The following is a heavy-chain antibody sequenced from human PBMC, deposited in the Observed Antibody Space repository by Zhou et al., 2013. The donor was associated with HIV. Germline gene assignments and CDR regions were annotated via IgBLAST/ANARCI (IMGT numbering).Heavy chain of an antibody. V-gene: IGHV1-18*01. D-gene: IGHD6-25*01. CDR3: ARALSATWIGGGFFYMDV. Sequence: QVQLLQSGAEVKKPGSSVKVSCKASGGTFSSNAISWVRQAPGQGLEWMGWISSYRGHTNYAQKLQGRVSVTTDTSTNTAYMELRSLRSDDTAVYYCARALSATWIGGGFFYMDVWGKGTTVTVSS. CDR2: ISSYRGHT. CDR1: GGTFSSNA. J-gene: IGHJ6*03.